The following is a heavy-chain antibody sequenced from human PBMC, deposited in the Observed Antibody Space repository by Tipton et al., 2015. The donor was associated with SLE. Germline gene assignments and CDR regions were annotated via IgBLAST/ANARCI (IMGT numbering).Heavy chain of an antibody. D-gene: IGHD6-13*01. J-gene: IGHJ4*02. V-gene: IGHV4-34*01. CDR3: ARGRSSSWTDFDY. CDR1: GGSFRGYY. CDR2: INHSGST. Sequence: TLSLTCAVYGGSFRGYYWSWIRQPPGKGLEWIGEINHSGSTNYNPSLKSRVTISVDTSKNQFSLKLSSVTAADTAVYYCARGRSSSWTDFDYWGQGTLVTVSS.